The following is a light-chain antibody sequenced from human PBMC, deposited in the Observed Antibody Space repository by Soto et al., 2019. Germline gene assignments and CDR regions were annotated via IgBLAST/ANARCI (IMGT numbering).Light chain of an antibody. CDR1: SGDFANYKL. V-gene: IGLV2-23*02. J-gene: IGLJ1*01. Sequence: QSVLTQPASVSGSPGQAITISCTGTSGDFANYKLVSWYQQHPGKAPQLILFEVNKRPSGISTRFSGSTSVNTASLTISGLQAEDEADYYCWSSAGSVTPHVFGTGTKVTVL. CDR3: WSSAGSVTPHV. CDR2: EVN.